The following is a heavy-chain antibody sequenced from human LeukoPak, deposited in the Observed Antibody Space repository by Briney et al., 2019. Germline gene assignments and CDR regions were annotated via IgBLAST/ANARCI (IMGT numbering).Heavy chain of an antibody. CDR1: GYGCTSCG. Sequence: ASVKVSCKCSGYGCTSCGISWVWHGPGQGLGWEGGRSAYNGNTNYAQKLQGRVTMTTDTSTSTAYMELRSLRSDDTAVYYCARAGDIVVVPAAQPNWFDPWGQRTLATVPS. CDR3: ARAGDIVVVPAAQPNWFDP. V-gene: IGHV1-18*01. J-gene: IGHJ5*01. D-gene: IGHD2-2*01. CDR2: RSAYNGNT.